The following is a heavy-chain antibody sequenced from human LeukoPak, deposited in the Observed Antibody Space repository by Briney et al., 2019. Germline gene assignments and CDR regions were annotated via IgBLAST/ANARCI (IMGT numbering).Heavy chain of an antibody. Sequence: GGSLRLSCAASGFTVINYAMNWVRQAPGKGLEWVSTIRESSGDTYYEDSVKGRFTIYRDTSRNTVYLQMNNLRVEDTAVYFCAKRPISGDDKSFGYWGQGLLVTVSS. CDR2: IRESSGDT. CDR1: GFTVINYA. CDR3: AKRPISGDDKSFGY. V-gene: IGHV3-23*01. J-gene: IGHJ4*02. D-gene: IGHD2-21*01.